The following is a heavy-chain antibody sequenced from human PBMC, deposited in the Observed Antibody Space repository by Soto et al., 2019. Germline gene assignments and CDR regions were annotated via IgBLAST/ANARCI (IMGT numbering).Heavy chain of an antibody. CDR3: ARISSVDPYGYVNGGLDV. CDR2: FYHSGNS. J-gene: IGHJ6*02. Sequence: QVQLQQSGPGLVKPSETLSLTCSVSGGSIRSYYWSWIRQSPEKGLEWIGYFYHSGNSNYNLSLKSRVTISVDTSKNQLSLSLRSVTAADTAVYFCARISSVDPYGYVNGGLDVWGQGTTVTVSS. V-gene: IGHV4-59*01. D-gene: IGHD5-18*01. CDR1: GGSIRSYY.